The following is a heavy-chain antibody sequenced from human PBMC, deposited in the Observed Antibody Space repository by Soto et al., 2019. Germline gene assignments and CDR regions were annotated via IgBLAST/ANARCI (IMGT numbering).Heavy chain of an antibody. CDR1: GGSISSYY. Sequence: SETLSLTCTVSGGSISSYYWSWIRQPPGKGLGWIGYIYYSGSTNYNPSLKSRVTISVDTSKNQFSLKLSSVTAADTAVYYCARAGDDFWRGYPHLYYLGLGTVVTVSS. CDR2: IYYSGST. J-gene: IGHJ4*02. CDR3: ARAGDDFWRGYPHLYY. V-gene: IGHV4-59*01. D-gene: IGHD3-3*01.